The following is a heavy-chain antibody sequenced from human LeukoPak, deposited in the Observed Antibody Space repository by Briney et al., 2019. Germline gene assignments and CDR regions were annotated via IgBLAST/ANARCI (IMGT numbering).Heavy chain of an antibody. V-gene: IGHV1-69*04. CDR2: IIPIFGIA. CDR3: ARSRGRYCSSASCYYLPHSHYYGMDV. D-gene: IGHD2-2*01. J-gene: IGHJ6*02. CDR1: GYTFTSYG. Sequence: GASVKVSCKASGYTFTSYGISWVRQAPGQGLEWMGRIIPIFGIANYAQKFQGRVTITADKSTSTAYMELSSLRSEDTAVYYCARSRGRYCSSASCYYLPHSHYYGMDVWGQGTTVTVSS.